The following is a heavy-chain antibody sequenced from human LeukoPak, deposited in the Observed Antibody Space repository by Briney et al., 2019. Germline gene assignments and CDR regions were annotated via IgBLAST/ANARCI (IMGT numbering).Heavy chain of an antibody. CDR1: GGSISSYY. Sequence: SETLSLTCTVSGGSISSYYWSWIRQPPGKGLEWIGSIYYSGSTYYNPSLKSRVTISVDTSKNQFSLKLSSVTAADTAVYYCARGLLTGTNPIYYFDYWGQGTLVTVSS. V-gene: IGHV4-59*12. CDR2: IYYSGST. D-gene: IGHD1-7*01. J-gene: IGHJ4*02. CDR3: ARGLLTGTNPIYYFDY.